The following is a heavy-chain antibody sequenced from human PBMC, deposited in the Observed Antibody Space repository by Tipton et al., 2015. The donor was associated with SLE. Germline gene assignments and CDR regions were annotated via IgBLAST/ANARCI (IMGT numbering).Heavy chain of an antibody. J-gene: IGHJ4*02. CDR2: IYHSGST. D-gene: IGHD3-3*01. CDR3: ARLGEDDGVRFYYFDH. V-gene: IGHV4-38-2*02. CDR1: GYSIRNGYF. Sequence: TLSLTCTVSGYSIRNGYFWGWIRQPPGKGLEWIGSIYHSGSTYYKSSLKSRVTISVDTSKNQFSLKLSSVTAADAAVYYCARLGEDDGVRFYYFDHWGQGILVTVSS.